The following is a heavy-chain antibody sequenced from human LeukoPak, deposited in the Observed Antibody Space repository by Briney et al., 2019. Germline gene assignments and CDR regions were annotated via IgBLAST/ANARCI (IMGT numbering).Heavy chain of an antibody. CDR3: TRVPLGSGSDC. CDR1: GFTFGDYA. CDR2: IRSKIYGGTT. J-gene: IGHJ4*02. Sequence: GGSLRLSCTASGFTFGDYAMSWFRQAPGKGLEWVGFIRSKIYGGTTEYAASVRGRFSISRDDPKNIAYRQMNSLETEDTAVYYCTRVPLGSGSDCWGQGTLVTVSS. D-gene: IGHD6-19*01. V-gene: IGHV3-49*03.